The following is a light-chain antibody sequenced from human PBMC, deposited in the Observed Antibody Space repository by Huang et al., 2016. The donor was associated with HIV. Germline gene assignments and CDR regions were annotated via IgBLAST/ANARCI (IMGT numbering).Light chain of an antibody. J-gene: IGKJ3*01. CDR1: RSVFYSSNNKNY. Sequence: DILMTQSPDFLAVPLGERATINCRSSRSVFYSSNNKNYLAWYQQKPGQPPKLLIHWASTRQSGVPDRFSGSGSGTDFTLTISSLQAEDVAIYYCQQYYTSPFTFGPGTKVDVK. CDR3: QQYYTSPFT. CDR2: WAS. V-gene: IGKV4-1*01.